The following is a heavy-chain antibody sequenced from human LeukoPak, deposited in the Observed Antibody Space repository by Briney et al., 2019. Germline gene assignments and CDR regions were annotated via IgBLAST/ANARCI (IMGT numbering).Heavy chain of an antibody. CDR3: ARERAGDVGY. Sequence: GVLRLSCATSGFNFGVVAMDWIRQAPGKGLEWVGFIRHREYGGTAEYAASVNGRFAISRDDSKSIVYLQMNDLRTEDTGVYYCARERAGDVGYWGLGTLVTVSS. CDR2: IRHREYGGTA. J-gene: IGHJ4*02. D-gene: IGHD3-16*01. V-gene: IGHV3-49*03. CDR1: GFNFGVVA.